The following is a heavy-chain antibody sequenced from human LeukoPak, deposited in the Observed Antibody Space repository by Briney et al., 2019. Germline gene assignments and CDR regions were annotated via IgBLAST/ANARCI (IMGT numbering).Heavy chain of an antibody. J-gene: IGHJ6*03. CDR2: ITSRSTYI. CDR1: GFTFSSYS. CDR3: ARVLLGATTINYYYYYMDV. V-gene: IGHV3-21*01. Sequence: GGSLRLSCAASGFTFSSYSMNWVRQAPGKGLEWVSSITSRSTYINYADSAKGRFTISRGNAKNSLYLQMNSLRAEDTAVYYCARVLLGATTINYYYYYMDVWGKGTTVTVSS. D-gene: IGHD1-26*01.